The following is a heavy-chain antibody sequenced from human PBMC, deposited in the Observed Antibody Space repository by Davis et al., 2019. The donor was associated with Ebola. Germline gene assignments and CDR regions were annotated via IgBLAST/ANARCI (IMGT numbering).Heavy chain of an antibody. D-gene: IGHD3-10*01. Sequence: ASVKVSCTTSGYIFSSYGITWVRQAPGQGLEWMGWVSGYTGNTFYAQKFQGRVSMTTDASTTTAYLELRSLRSDDTAVYFCARGTYFDYWGQGTLVTVSS. CDR3: ARGTYFDY. V-gene: IGHV1-18*01. J-gene: IGHJ4*02. CDR2: VSGYTGNT. CDR1: GYIFSSYG.